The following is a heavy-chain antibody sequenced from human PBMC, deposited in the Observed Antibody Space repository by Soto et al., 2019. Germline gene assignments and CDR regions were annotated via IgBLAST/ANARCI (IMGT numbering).Heavy chain of an antibody. CDR2: SSGVGGST. CDR3: AKSLGDHWDEYYFHY. Sequence: EVQLLESGGDLVQPGGSLRLSCAVTGFIFSDYSMSWVRQAPGKGLEWVSGSSGVGGSTYYADSVKGRFTISRDNSKNTLYLQMNSLRAEDTALYYCAKSLGDHWDEYYFHYWGQGTLVTVSS. D-gene: IGHD1-1*01. J-gene: IGHJ4*02. CDR1: GFIFSDYS. V-gene: IGHV3-23*01.